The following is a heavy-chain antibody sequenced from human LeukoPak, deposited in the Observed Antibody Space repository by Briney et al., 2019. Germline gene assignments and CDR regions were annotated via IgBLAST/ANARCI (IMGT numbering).Heavy chain of an antibody. CDR1: GFNFDDSA. CDR2: MNWISDFK. Sequence: GGSLRLSCAASGFNFDDSAIHWVRQAPGKGLEWVSAMNWISDFKAYADSVKGRFTISRDNDKNSAHLQMNSLRPEDMAVYYCAKGPKENWYFDLWGRGTLVTVS. CDR3: AKGPKENWYFDL. V-gene: IGHV3-9*03. J-gene: IGHJ2*01.